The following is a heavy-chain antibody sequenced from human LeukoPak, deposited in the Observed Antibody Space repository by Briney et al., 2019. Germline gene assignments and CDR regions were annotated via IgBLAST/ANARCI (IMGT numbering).Heavy chain of an antibody. J-gene: IGHJ4*02. D-gene: IGHD6-13*01. CDR3: ARDRCGYSSTCPFDY. Sequence: PRGSLRLSCAASGFTFSSYPMHWVRQAPGKGLEWLAFISYDGSSKYYADSVKGRFTISRDNSKNTLYLQMNSLRVEDTAVYYCARDRCGYSSTCPFDYWGQGTLVTASS. CDR2: ISYDGSSK. V-gene: IGHV3-30-3*01. CDR1: GFTFSSYP.